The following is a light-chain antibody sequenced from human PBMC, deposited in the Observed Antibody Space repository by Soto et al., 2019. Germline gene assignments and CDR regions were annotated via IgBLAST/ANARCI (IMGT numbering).Light chain of an antibody. Sequence: QSALTQPRSVSGSPGQSFTISFTGTGSDVGAYNYVSWYQQNPGKAPRLMIYDVTKRPSGVPDRFSGSKSGNTASLTISGLQTEDEADYYCCSYAGSPLFGGGTKVTVL. J-gene: IGLJ2*01. V-gene: IGLV2-11*01. CDR2: DVT. CDR3: CSYAGSPL. CDR1: GSDVGAYNY.